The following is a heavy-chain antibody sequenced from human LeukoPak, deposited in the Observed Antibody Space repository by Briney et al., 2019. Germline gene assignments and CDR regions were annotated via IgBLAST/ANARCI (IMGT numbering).Heavy chain of an antibody. CDR1: GYTFTRYY. V-gene: IGHV1-46*01. J-gene: IGHJ4*02. CDR2: INPSGGSTSST. D-gene: IGHD3-22*01. CDR3: ARVRDYYDSSGYSPCDY. Sequence: ASVKVSCKTSGYTFTRYYIHWVRQAPGQGLEWMGIINPSGGSTSSTRYAQKFQGRVTMTRDTSTSTAYMELRSLRSDDTAVYYCARVRDYYDSSGYSPCDYWGQGTLVTVSS.